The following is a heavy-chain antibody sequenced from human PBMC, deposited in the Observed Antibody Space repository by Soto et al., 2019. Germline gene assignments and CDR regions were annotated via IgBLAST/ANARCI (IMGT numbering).Heavy chain of an antibody. J-gene: IGHJ3*02. V-gene: IGHV5-51*01. CDR3: ARRFATSAYSPRAAFDI. Sequence: PGESLKISCKGSGNSFSNYWIAWVRQMPGKGLEWMGIIDPGDSETRYNPTFQGQVTISADKAISTAYLQWSRLKASDTAMYYCARRFATSAYSPRAAFDIWGKETMVTVSS. D-gene: IGHD3-22*01. CDR2: IDPGDSET. CDR1: GNSFSNYW.